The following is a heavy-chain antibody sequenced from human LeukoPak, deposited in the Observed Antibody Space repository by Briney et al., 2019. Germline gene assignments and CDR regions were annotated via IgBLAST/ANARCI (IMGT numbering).Heavy chain of an antibody. Sequence: SETLSLTCTVSGGSFSSSSYYWGWIRQPPGKGLEWIGSIYYSGSTYYNPSLKSRVTISVDTSKNQFSLKLSSVTAADTAVYYCATFRGFGELLGDAFDIWGQGTMVTASS. CDR3: ATFRGFGELLGDAFDI. V-gene: IGHV4-39*07. CDR1: GGSFSSSSYY. J-gene: IGHJ3*02. D-gene: IGHD3-10*01. CDR2: IYYSGST.